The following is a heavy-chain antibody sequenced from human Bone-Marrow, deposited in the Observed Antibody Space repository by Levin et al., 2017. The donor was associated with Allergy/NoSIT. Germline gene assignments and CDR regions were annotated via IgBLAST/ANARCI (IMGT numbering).Heavy chain of an antibody. D-gene: IGHD3-10*01. Sequence: SETLSLTCSVSGGSISSGGHYWSWIRQHPGKGLEWIGYINYSGSTYYNPSLESRVTISVDTSKSQFSLKLTSVTAADTAVYYCARGGSETLSWFDPWGQGALVIVSS. J-gene: IGHJ5*02. CDR3: ARGGSETLSWFDP. CDR1: GGSISSGGHY. CDR2: INYSGST. V-gene: IGHV4-31*03.